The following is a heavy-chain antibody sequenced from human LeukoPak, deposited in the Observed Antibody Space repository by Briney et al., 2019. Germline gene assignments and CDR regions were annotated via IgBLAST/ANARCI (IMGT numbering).Heavy chain of an antibody. CDR2: IIPIYDMA. CDR1: GGTFNSYA. J-gene: IGHJ6*02. V-gene: IGHV1-69*04. Sequence: SVKVSCKASGGTFNSYAINWVRQAPGQGLEWMGRIIPIYDMAIYAHSFQGRVTVTADKSTSTAYMELSSLKSSDTAVYYCARLVVTAPNYGMDVWGQGTPVTVSS. CDR3: ARLVVTAPNYGMDV. D-gene: IGHD2-21*02.